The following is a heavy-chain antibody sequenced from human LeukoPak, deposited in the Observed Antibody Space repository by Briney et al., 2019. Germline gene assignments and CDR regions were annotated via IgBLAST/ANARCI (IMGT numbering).Heavy chain of an antibody. J-gene: IGHJ4*02. D-gene: IGHD3-10*01. CDR1: GFTFSSYA. V-gene: IGHV3-30*04. CDR2: ISYDGSNK. CDR3: AKDDYGSVFY. Sequence: PGGSLRLSCAASGFTFSSYAMHWVRQAPGKGLEWVAVISYDGSNKYYADSVKGRFTISRDNSKNTLYLQMNSLRAEDTAVYYCAKDDYGSVFYWGQGTLVTVSS.